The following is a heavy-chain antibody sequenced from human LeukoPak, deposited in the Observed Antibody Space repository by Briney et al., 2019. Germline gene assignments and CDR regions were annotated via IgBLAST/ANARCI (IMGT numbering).Heavy chain of an antibody. J-gene: IGHJ4*02. D-gene: IGHD2-21*02. V-gene: IGHV4-34*01. CDR1: GGSFSGYY. Sequence: KPSETLSLTCAVYGGSFSGYYWSWIRQPPGKGLEWIGEINHSGSTNYNPSLKSRVTISVGTSKNQFSLKLSSVTAADTAVYYCARGLDLTYWGQGTLVTVSS. CDR3: ARGLDLTY. CDR2: INHSGST.